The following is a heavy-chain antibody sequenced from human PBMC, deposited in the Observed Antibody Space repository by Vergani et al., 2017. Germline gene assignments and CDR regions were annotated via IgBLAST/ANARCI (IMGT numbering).Heavy chain of an antibody. CDR1: GGSISSYY. J-gene: IGHJ4*02. CDR2: IYYSGST. Sequence: QVQLQESGPGLVKPSETLSLTCTVSGGSISSYYWSWIRQPPGKGLEWIGYIYYSGSTNYNPSLKSRVTISVDTSKNQFSLKLSSVTAADTAVYYCARGKHGSSTSFDYWGQGTLVTVSS. V-gene: IGHV4-59*01. CDR3: ARGKHGSSTSFDY. D-gene: IGHD2-2*01.